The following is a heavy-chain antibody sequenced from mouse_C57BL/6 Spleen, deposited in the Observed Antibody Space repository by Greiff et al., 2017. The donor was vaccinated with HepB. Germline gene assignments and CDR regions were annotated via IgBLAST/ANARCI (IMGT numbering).Heavy chain of an antibody. J-gene: IGHJ1*03. CDR2: IDPSDSYT. CDR3: ATGTGYFDV. V-gene: IGHV1-69*01. Sequence: QVQLQQSGAELVMPGASVKLSCKASGYTFTSYWMHWVKQRPGQGLEWIGEIDPSDSYTNYNQKFKGKSTLTVDKSSSTAYMQLSSLTSEDSAVYYCATGTGYFDVWGTGTTVTVSS. D-gene: IGHD4-1*01. CDR1: GYTFTSYW.